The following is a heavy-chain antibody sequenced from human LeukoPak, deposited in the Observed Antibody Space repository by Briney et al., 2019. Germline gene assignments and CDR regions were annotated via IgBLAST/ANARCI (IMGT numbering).Heavy chain of an antibody. CDR2: IWHDGSHK. V-gene: IGHV3-33*01. D-gene: IGHD3-10*01. J-gene: IGHJ5*02. CDR3: AREIFGSGSYPDL. Sequence: GRSLRLSCAASGFAFNTYAMHWVRQAPGQGLEWVALIWHDGSHKFYSNPVRGQFTISRDNSKNTVSLQMNNLRPEDTAVYYCAREIFGSGSYPDLWGQGTLVTVSS. CDR1: GFAFNTYA.